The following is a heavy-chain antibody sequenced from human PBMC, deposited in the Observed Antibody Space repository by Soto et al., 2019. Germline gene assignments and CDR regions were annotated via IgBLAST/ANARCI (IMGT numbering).Heavy chain of an antibody. CDR2: IYWDDDK. J-gene: IGHJ4*02. CDR3: LHGRGWLSYS. V-gene: IGHV2-5*02. Sequence: QITLKESGPTLVKPTQTLTLTCTFSGFSLSSTAVGVNWIRQPPGKALEWLALIYWDDDKQYSPSPKSRLTITKDTSNNYVVPTMTDMVPVDTALDYCLHGRGWLSYSWGQGTLVTVSS. D-gene: IGHD6-19*01. CDR1: GFSLSSTAVG.